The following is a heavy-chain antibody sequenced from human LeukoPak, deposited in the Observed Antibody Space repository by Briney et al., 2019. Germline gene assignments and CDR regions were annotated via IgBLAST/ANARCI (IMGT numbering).Heavy chain of an antibody. CDR3: AKDRPITIRWYFDL. CDR1: GSTFSSYA. Sequence: PGGSLRLSCAASGSTFSSYAMSWVRQAPGKGLEWVSVISDSGGSTYYADSVKGRFTISRDNSKNTLYLQMHSLRAEDTAVYYCAKDRPITIRWYFDLWGRGTLVTVSS. CDR2: ISDSGGST. V-gene: IGHV3-23*01. D-gene: IGHD3-9*01. J-gene: IGHJ2*01.